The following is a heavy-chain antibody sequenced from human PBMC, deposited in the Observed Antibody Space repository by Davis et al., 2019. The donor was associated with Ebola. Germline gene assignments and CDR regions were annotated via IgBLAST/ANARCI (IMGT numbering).Heavy chain of an antibody. J-gene: IGHJ4*02. V-gene: IGHV3-23*01. CDR2: ISGSGGTT. CDR1: VITFSSYA. Sequence: GGSLRLSCADSVITFSSYAMTWVRQAPGKGLDWVSAISGSGGTTYYAGSVKGRFTVSRDNSKKTMYLQMNSLRSDDTAVYYCAGGPGIAAAGEVWGQGTLVTVSS. CDR3: AGGPGIAAAGEV. D-gene: IGHD6-13*01.